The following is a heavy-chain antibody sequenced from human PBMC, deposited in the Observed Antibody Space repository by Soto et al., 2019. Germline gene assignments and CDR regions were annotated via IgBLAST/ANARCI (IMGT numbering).Heavy chain of an antibody. CDR3: AREPYLPKARNDF. CDR1: GGSISSADYF. CDR2: IFHSGTT. J-gene: IGHJ4*02. Sequence: SETLSLAGSVSGGSISSADYFWTWIRQSPGKGLEWMGYIFHSGTTYYNRSLKGRLIISIENSKNQFSLRRTPVTAADSAMYFCAREPYLPKARNDFWGQGTLVTVSS. V-gene: IGHV4-30-4*01.